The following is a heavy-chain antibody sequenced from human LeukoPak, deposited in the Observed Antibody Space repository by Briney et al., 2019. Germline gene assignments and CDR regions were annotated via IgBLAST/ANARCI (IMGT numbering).Heavy chain of an antibody. V-gene: IGHV3-21*01. CDR1: GFTFSNYN. J-gene: IGHJ4*02. Sequence: GGSLRLSCAASGFTFSNYNMNWVRQAPGKGLEWVSSISSSSSYIYYADSLRGRFTISRDNAENTLYLQMNSLRAEDTAVYYCARGMQWGQGTLVTVSS. CDR3: ARGMQ. CDR2: ISSSSSYI.